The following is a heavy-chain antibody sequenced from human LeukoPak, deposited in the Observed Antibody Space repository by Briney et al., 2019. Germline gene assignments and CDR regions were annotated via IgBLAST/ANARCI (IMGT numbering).Heavy chain of an antibody. D-gene: IGHD5-18*01. J-gene: IGHJ4*02. CDR1: GFIFSDYY. CDR2: ISSSGNTI. Sequence: PGGSLRLSCAASGFIFSDYYMSWIRQAPGKGLEWVSYISSSGNTIYYADSVKGRFTISRDNAKNSLYLQMNRLRAEDTAVYYCARERGYTYGAAFDYWGQGTLVTVSS. CDR3: ARERGYTYGAAFDY. V-gene: IGHV3-11*01.